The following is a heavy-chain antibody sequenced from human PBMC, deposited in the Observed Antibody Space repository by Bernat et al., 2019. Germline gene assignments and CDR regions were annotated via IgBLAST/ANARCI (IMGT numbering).Heavy chain of an antibody. Sequence: EVQLVESGGGLVQPGGSLRLSCAASGFTFSSYEMNWVRQAPGKGLEWVSYISSSGSTIYYADSVKGRFTISRDNAKNSLYLQMNSLRAEVTAVYYCARDYGYSGYDRYYYYYMDVWGKGTTVTVSS. J-gene: IGHJ6*03. CDR3: ARDYGYSGYDRYYYYYMDV. V-gene: IGHV3-48*03. CDR1: GFTFSSYE. CDR2: ISSSGSTI. D-gene: IGHD5-12*01.